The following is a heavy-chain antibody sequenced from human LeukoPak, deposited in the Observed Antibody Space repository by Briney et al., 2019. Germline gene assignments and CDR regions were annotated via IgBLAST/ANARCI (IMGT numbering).Heavy chain of an antibody. J-gene: IGHJ3*02. CDR3: ARHCSSTSCYFAFDI. D-gene: IGHD2-2*01. Sequence: SETLSLTCTVSGGSISSYYWSWIRQPPGKGLEWIGYIYYSGSTNYNPSLKSRVTISVDTSKNQFSLKLSSVTAADTAVYYCARHCSSTSCYFAFDIWGQGTMVTVSS. V-gene: IGHV4-59*08. CDR2: IYYSGST. CDR1: GGSISSYY.